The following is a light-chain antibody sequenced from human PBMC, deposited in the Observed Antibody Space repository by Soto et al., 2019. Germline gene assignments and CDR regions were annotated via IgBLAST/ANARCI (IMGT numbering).Light chain of an antibody. J-gene: IGKJ1*01. CDR1: QSVSSSY. CDR2: GAS. V-gene: IGKV3-20*01. Sequence: EIVLTPSPGTLSLSPGARATLSGRASQSVSSSYLAWYQQKPGQAPRLLIYGASSRATGIPDLCSGSGSGTDFPLTISRLAHEDFAVYYCQQYGSPGTFGQGTKVDIK. CDR3: QQYGSPGT.